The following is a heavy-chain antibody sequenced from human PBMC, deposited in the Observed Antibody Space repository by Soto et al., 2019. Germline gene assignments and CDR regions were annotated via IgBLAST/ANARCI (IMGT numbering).Heavy chain of an antibody. Sequence: EVQLVESGGGLIQPVGSLRLSCAGSGFIVSSYYMSWVRQAPGKGLEWISVIYSGGSTYYADSVKGRFTISRDNSENTLYLQLNSLRAEDTAVYYCAKSGGNGWFADAFDVWGQGTMVSVSS. V-gene: IGHV3-53*01. CDR1: GFIVSSYY. CDR2: IYSGGST. J-gene: IGHJ3*01. D-gene: IGHD6-19*01. CDR3: AKSGGNGWFADAFDV.